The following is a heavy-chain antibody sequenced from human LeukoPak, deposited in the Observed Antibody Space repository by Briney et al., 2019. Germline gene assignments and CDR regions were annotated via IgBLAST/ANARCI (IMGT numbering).Heavy chain of an antibody. D-gene: IGHD4-17*01. CDR1: GFTFSSYS. CDR2: IGGSSSSI. CDR3: AREGDFYYGEGFDP. V-gene: IGHV3-21*01. J-gene: IGHJ5*02. Sequence: GGSLRLSCTASGFTFSSYSMNWVRQAPGKGLEWVSSIGGSSSSIFYADSVKGRFTISRDNAKNSLYLQINSLRVEDTAVYFCAREGDFYYGEGFDPWGQGTLVTVSS.